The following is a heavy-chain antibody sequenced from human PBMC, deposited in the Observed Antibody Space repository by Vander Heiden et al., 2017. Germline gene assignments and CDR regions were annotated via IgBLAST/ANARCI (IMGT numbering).Heavy chain of an antibody. Sequence: KGLEWVSYINRDSTTIYYTDSVQGRFTIYRDNAKNSLYLQMNNLGVEDTAVYYCFAGYNDIDYWGQGTLVTVSS. D-gene: IGHD5-12*01. CDR2: INRDSTTI. V-gene: IGHV3-11*01. J-gene: IGHJ4*02. CDR3: FAGYNDIDY.